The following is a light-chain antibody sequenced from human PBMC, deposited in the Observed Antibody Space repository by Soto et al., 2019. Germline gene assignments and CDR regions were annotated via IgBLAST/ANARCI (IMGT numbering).Light chain of an antibody. CDR3: QQYNNWPPYT. CDR2: GAS. V-gene: IGKV3-15*01. J-gene: IGKJ2*01. CDR1: QSVSSN. Sequence: DIVMTQSPATLSVSPGERATLSCRASQSVSSNLAWYQQKPGQAPRLLIYGASPRATCIPSRFSGSRSGTEFTLTISSLPSEDFAVYYCQQYNNWPPYTFGQGTKIEIK.